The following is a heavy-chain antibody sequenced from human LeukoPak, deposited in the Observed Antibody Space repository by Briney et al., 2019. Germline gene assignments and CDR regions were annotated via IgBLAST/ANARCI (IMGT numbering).Heavy chain of an antibody. CDR2: LYYSGGST. CDR1: GDSISNYY. CDR3: ARRGGGFCSGGRCYYDFGMDV. D-gene: IGHD2-15*01. V-gene: IGHV4-59*08. J-gene: IGHJ6*02. Sequence: SETLSLTCTVSGDSISNYYWSWIRQPPGKGLEWIGCLYYSGGSTYYNPSLKSRDTISVVTSKNQFSLKLSSVTAADTAVYYCARRGGGFCSGGRCYYDFGMDVWGQGTTVTVSS.